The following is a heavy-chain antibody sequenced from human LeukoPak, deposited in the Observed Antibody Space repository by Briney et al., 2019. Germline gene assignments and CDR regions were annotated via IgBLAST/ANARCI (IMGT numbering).Heavy chain of an antibody. CDR2: IYYTGST. V-gene: IGHV4-59*08. CDR1: GGSISNYY. J-gene: IGHJ2*01. Sequence: SETLSLTCTVSGGSISNYYWSWIRQPPGKGLDWIGYIYYTGSTNSNPSLKSRVTISADTPKDQFSLKLSSVTAADTAVYYCARRARENWYFDLWGRGTLVTVSS. CDR3: ARRARENWYFDL.